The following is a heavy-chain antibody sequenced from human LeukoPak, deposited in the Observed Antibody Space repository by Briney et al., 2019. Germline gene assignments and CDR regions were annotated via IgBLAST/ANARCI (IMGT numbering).Heavy chain of an antibody. CDR2: ISGHSTYV. CDR1: GFSFSTHT. V-gene: IGHV3-21*01. J-gene: IGHJ4*02. CDR3: ARDGEDAEWALIPLDN. D-gene: IGHD1-26*01. Sequence: PGGSLRLSCEASGFSFSTHTMNWVRQAPGKGLEWVSSISGHSTYVHYADSVRGRFTISRDNAKNSLYLQVNSLRAGDTAIYYCARDGEDAEWALIPLDNWGQGTLVTVSS.